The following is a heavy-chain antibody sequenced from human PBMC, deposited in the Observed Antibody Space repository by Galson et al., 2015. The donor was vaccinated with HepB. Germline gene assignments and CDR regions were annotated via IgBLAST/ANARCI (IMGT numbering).Heavy chain of an antibody. J-gene: IGHJ4*02. CDR2: ISSSTGYI. CDR3: GRDYYGSGSTSVFDY. Sequence: SLRLSCAASGFTFSSYSMNWVRQAPGKGLEWVSSISSSTGYIYYADSVKGRFTISRDNAKNSLYLQMNSLRAEDTAVYYCGRDYYGSGSTSVFDYWGQGTLVTVSS. CDR1: GFTFSSYS. D-gene: IGHD3-10*01. V-gene: IGHV3-21*01.